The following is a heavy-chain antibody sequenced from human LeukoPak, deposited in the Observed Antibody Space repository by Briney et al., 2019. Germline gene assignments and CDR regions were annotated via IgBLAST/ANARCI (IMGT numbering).Heavy chain of an antibody. J-gene: IGHJ4*02. V-gene: IGHV4-59*01. CDR1: GGSISSSY. D-gene: IGHD1-26*01. CDR2: IYNSGST. CDR3: ARGATAWVHFDS. Sequence: SETLSLTCTVSGGSISSSYWSWIRQPPGKGLEWIGYIYNSGSTSYSPSLKSRVTISLDTSKNQFSLRLSSVTAADTAVYYCARGATAWVHFDSWGRGTLVTVSS.